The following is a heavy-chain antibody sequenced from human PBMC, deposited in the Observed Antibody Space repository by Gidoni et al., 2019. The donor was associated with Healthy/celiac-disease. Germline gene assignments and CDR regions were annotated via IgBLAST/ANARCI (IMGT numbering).Heavy chain of an antibody. CDR3: ARGHYYYDSSGYPNNYFDY. Sequence: EVQLVESGGGLIQPGGSLRLSCAASGFTVSRNYMSWVRQAPGKGLEWVSVIYSGGSTYYADSVKGRFNISRDNSKNTLYLQMNSLRAEDTAVYYCARGHYYYDSSGYPNNYFDYWGQGTLVTVSS. D-gene: IGHD3-22*01. CDR2: IYSGGST. J-gene: IGHJ4*02. CDR1: GFTVSRNY. V-gene: IGHV3-53*01.